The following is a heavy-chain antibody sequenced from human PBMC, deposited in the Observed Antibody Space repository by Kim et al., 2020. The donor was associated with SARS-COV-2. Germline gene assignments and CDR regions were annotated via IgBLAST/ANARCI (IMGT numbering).Heavy chain of an antibody. J-gene: IGHJ4*02. CDR2: TA. D-gene: IGHD2-2*01. Sequence: TANYAQKFQGRVTITADESTSTAYMELSSLRSEDTAVYYCARDKESSMDYWGQGTLVTVSS. V-gene: IGHV1-69*01. CDR3: ARDKESSMDY.